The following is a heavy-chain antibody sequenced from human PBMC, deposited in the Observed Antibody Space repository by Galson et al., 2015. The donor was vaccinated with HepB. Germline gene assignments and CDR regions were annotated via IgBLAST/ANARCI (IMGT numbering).Heavy chain of an antibody. CDR2: INWNSRDI. V-gene: IGHV3-9*01. CDR3: AKRHSNSAPCFDY. D-gene: IGHD6-6*01. Sequence: SLRLSCAVSGFTFEDYAMHWVRQAPGTGLEWVSGINWNSRDIGYADSVKGRFIISRENAKNSLYLQMNSLRAEDSALYYCAKRHSNSAPCFDYWGQGALVTVSS. CDR1: GFTFEDYA. J-gene: IGHJ4*02.